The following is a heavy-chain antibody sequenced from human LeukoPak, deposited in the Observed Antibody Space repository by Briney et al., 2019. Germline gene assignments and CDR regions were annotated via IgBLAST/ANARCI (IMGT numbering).Heavy chain of an antibody. V-gene: IGHV3-23*01. CDR1: GFTFTNYA. CDR2: ISGGGGST. J-gene: IGHJ6*02. Sequence: GGSLRLSCAASGFTFTNYAMSWVRQAPGKGLEWVSGISGGGGSTYYADSVKGRFTISKDNSKNTLYLQMNSLRAEDTAVYYCAKLGSENYYFYGMDVWGQGTTVTVSS. D-gene: IGHD1-14*01. CDR3: AKLGSENYYFYGMDV.